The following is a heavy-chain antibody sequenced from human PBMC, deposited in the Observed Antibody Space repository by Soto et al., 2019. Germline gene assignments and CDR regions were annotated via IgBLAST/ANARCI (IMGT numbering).Heavy chain of an antibody. CDR1: GFTFSSYG. V-gene: IGHV3-30*03. D-gene: IGHD6-19*01. CDR3: VDIAVAGNDAFDI. J-gene: IGHJ3*02. Sequence: QVQLVESGGGVVQPGRSLRLSCAASGFTFSSYGMHWVRQAPGKGLEWVAVISYDGSNKYYADSVKGRFTISRDNSKNTLYLQINSLRAEDTAVYYCVDIAVAGNDAFDIWGQGTMVTVSS. CDR2: ISYDGSNK.